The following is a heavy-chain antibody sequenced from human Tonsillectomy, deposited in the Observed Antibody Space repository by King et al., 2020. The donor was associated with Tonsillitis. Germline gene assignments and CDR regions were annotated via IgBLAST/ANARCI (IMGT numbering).Heavy chain of an antibody. CDR1: GFTFSSYA. V-gene: IGHV3-23*04. Sequence: VQLVESGGGFVQPGGSLRLSCAASGFTFSSYAMAWVRQAPGKGLEWVSVVSGSGGTTFYADSVKGRLTISRDNSKNRLFLQMNSLRAEDTAVYYCAKTGTTMTTEFDYWGQGTLVTVSS. D-gene: IGHD4-17*01. CDR2: VSGSGGTT. CDR3: AKTGTTMTTEFDY. J-gene: IGHJ4*02.